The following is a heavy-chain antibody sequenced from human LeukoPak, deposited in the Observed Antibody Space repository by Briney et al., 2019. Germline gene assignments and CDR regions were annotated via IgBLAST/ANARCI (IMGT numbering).Heavy chain of an antibody. V-gene: IGHV4-38-2*02. CDR1: GYSISSGYC. D-gene: IGHD3-22*01. Sequence: PSETLPLTCTVSGYSISSGYCWGWIRQPPGKGLEWIGYIYYSGSTNYNPSLKSRVTISVDTSKNQFSLKLSSVTAADTAVYYCARDFFHYDSSEDYWGQGTLVTVSS. CDR3: ARDFFHYDSSEDY. J-gene: IGHJ4*02. CDR2: IYYSGST.